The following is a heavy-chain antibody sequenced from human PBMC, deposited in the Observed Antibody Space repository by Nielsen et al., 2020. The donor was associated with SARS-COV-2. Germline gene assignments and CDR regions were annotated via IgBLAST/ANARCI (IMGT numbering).Heavy chain of an antibody. CDR2: IWYDGSNK. J-gene: IGHJ4*02. CDR3: AREHLNYYDSSDYYWRNRSFDY. Sequence: GESLKISCAASGFTFSSYGMHWVRQAPGKGLEWVAVIWYDGSNKYYADSVKGRFTISRDNSKNTLYLQMNSLRAEDTAVYYCAREHLNYYDSSDYYWRNRSFDYWGQGTLVTVPS. V-gene: IGHV3-33*01. CDR1: GFTFSSYG. D-gene: IGHD3-22*01.